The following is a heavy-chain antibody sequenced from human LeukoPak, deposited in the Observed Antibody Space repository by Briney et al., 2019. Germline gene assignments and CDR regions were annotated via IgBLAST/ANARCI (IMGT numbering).Heavy chain of an antibody. D-gene: IGHD4-17*01. CDR3: ARGYGVPLDY. V-gene: IGHV3-74*01. Sequence: GGSVRLSCAASGFTFSSYWIHWVRQAPGEGLVWVSRINSDGSSTSYADSVKGRFTISRDNAKNTLYLQMNSLRAEDTAVYYCARGYGVPLDYWGQGTLVTVSS. CDR1: GFTFSSYW. J-gene: IGHJ4*02. CDR2: INSDGSST.